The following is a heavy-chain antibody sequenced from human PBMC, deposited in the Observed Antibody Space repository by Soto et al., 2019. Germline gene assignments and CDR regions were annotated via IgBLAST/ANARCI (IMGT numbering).Heavy chain of an antibody. V-gene: IGHV1-69*01. CDR1: GVSFNNNG. J-gene: IGHJ6*02. Sequence: QVQLVQSGAEVKKPGSSVKVSCKTSGVSFNNNGIGWVRQAPGHGLEWMGGVSPPFRTSNYARKFQGRISDTADASTGTVNMELSSLTSEDTAQYYCARVLYYGSGSFSPYGMDVRGQGTTVTVSS. CDR2: VSPPFRTS. D-gene: IGHD3-10*01. CDR3: ARVLYYGSGSFSPYGMDV.